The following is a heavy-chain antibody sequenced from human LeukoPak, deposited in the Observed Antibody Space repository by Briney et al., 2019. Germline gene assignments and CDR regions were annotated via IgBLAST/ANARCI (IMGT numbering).Heavy chain of an antibody. D-gene: IGHD5-18*01. J-gene: IGHJ4*02. CDR1: GGSIRSYY. CDR2: IFYAGST. Sequence: SETLSLTCIVSGGSIRSYYWSWIRQPPGKGLEWIGYIFYAGSTTYNPSLKSRVTISIDTSKNQFSLKLNSVTAADTAVYYCASGERGYSYGPPDYWGQGTLVTVSS. V-gene: IGHV4-59*08. CDR3: ASGERGYSYGPPDY.